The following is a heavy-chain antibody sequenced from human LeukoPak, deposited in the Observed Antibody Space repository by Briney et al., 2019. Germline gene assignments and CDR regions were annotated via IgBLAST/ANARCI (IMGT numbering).Heavy chain of an antibody. D-gene: IGHD3-16*01. V-gene: IGHV4-59*08. CDR1: ADSISSVY. J-gene: IGHJ2*01. CDR2: VYYSGST. CDR3: ARHGGVVGPIYLPDYWYFDL. Sequence: SETLSLTCTVSADSISSVYWSWIRQPPGKGLEWIVHVYYSGSTNYNPSLKSRVTISVDTSKNQFSLKLSSVTAADTAVYYCARHGGVVGPIYLPDYWYFDLWGRGTLVTVSS.